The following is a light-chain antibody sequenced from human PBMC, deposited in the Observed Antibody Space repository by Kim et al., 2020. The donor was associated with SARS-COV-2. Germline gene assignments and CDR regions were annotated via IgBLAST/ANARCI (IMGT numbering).Light chain of an antibody. J-gene: IGKJ1*01. CDR3: QQYNNVPRT. Sequence: ASVGDRITITCQASQDISNYFTWYQQKPGRAPKLLIYDASHLEPGVPSRFSGRGSGKHFTFTISSLQPEDIATYYCQQYNNVPRTFGQGAKVEIK. CDR2: DAS. CDR1: QDISNY. V-gene: IGKV1-33*01.